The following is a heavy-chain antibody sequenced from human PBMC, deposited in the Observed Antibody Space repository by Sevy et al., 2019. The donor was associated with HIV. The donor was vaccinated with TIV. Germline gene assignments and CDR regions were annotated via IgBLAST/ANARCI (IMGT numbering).Heavy chain of an antibody. D-gene: IGHD2-2*01. V-gene: IGHV3-33*01. CDR1: GFTFSNYG. Sequence: GGSLRLSCTASGFTFSNYGIHWVRQAPGKGLEWVAVIRYDGSNKYYQDSVKGRFTISRDNSKNTLYLQINSLGVEETAVYYCARGALRYCSSSSCYEGDYYYYGMDVWGQGTTVTVSS. CDR3: ARGALRYCSSSSCYEGDYYYYGMDV. CDR2: IRYDGSNK. J-gene: IGHJ6*02.